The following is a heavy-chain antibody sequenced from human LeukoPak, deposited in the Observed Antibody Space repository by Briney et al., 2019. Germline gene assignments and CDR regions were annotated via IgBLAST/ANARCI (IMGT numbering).Heavy chain of an antibody. Sequence: GGSLRLSCAASGFTFSSYAMSWVRQAPGKGLEWVSAISGSGGSTYYADSVKGRFTISRDNSKNTLYLQMNSLRAEDTAVYYCAKDFGGSGSYYTSDLFDYWGQGTLVTVSS. CDR1: GFTFSSYA. CDR2: ISGSGGST. D-gene: IGHD3-10*01. CDR3: AKDFGGSGSYYTSDLFDY. J-gene: IGHJ4*02. V-gene: IGHV3-23*01.